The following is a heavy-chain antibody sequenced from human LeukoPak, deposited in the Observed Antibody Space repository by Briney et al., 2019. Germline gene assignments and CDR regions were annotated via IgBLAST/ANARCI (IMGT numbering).Heavy chain of an antibody. J-gene: IGHJ6*03. V-gene: IGHV4-59*01. CDR3: AGGYSYGSTYYYMDV. D-gene: IGHD5-18*01. CDR2: IYYSGST. CDR1: GSSISSYY. Sequence: NPSETLSLTCTVSGSSISSYYWSWIRQPPGKGLEWIGYIYYSGSTNYNPSLKSRVTISVDTSKNQFSLKLSSVTAADTAVYYCAGGYSYGSTYYYMDVWGKGTTVTISS.